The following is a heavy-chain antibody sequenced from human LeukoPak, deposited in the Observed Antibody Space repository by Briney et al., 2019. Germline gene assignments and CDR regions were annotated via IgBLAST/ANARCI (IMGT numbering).Heavy chain of an antibody. D-gene: IGHD6-19*01. V-gene: IGHV3-21*04. CDR3: ATSADFDY. J-gene: IGHJ4*02. CDR1: GFTFSSYS. CDR2: ISSSSSYI. Sequence: KPGGSLRLSCAASGFTFSSYSMNWVRQAPGKGLEWVSSISSSSSYIYYADSVKGRFTISRDNAKNSLYLQIKSLRAEDTAVYYCATSADFDYWGQGTLVTVSS.